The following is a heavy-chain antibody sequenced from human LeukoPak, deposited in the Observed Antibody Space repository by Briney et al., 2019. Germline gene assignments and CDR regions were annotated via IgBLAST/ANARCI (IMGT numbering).Heavy chain of an antibody. Sequence: GGSLRLSCVVSGLTFSNYWMIWVRQAPGKGLESVAIIKEDGSAKYYLDSVKGRFTISRDSSKNTLYLQMNSLGADDTAVYYRAREVISTPSYFDYWGQGILVTVSS. CDR3: AREVISTPSYFDY. CDR2: IKEDGSAK. CDR1: GLTFSNYW. V-gene: IGHV3-7*03. D-gene: IGHD2-2*01. J-gene: IGHJ4*02.